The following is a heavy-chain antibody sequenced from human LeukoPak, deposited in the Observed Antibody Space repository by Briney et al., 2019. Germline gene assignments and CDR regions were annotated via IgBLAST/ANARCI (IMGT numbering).Heavy chain of an antibody. CDR2: IYYSGST. J-gene: IGHJ5*02. CDR3: ARDHSSSWYRWFDP. Sequence: ASETLSLTCTVSGDSISSYYWSWIRQPPGKGLEWIGYIYYSGSTNYNPSLKSRVTISVDTSKNQFSLKLSSVTAADTAVYYCARDHSSSWYRWFDPWGQGTLVTVSS. CDR1: GDSISSYY. D-gene: IGHD6-13*01. V-gene: IGHV4-59*01.